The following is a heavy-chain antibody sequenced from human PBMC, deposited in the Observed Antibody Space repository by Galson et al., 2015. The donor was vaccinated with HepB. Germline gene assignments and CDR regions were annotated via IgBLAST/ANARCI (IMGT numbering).Heavy chain of an antibody. Sequence: QSGAEVTKPGESLKVSCKASGGTFRSYAISWVRQAPGQGLEWMGGIIPIFGTANYAQKFQGRVTITADESTSTAYMELSSLRSEDTAVYYCASTGRSVPAAIGYTGPYFDYWGQGTLVTVSS. D-gene: IGHD2-2*02. CDR1: GGTFRSYA. V-gene: IGHV1-69*01. CDR2: IIPIFGTA. CDR3: ASTGRSVPAAIGYTGPYFDY. J-gene: IGHJ4*02.